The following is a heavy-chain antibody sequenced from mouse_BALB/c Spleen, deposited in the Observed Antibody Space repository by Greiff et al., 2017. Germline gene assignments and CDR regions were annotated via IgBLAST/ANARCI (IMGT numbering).Heavy chain of an antibody. CDR1: GYTFTSYY. D-gene: IGHD1-1*01. V-gene: IGHV1S56*01. Sequence: QVQLQQSGPELVKPGASVKMSCKASGYTFTSYYIHWVKQRPGQGLEWIGWIYPGDGSTKYNEKFKGKTTLTADKSSSTAYMLLSSLTSEDSAIYFCARHYYGSPFDYWGQGTTLTVSS. CDR2: IYPGDGST. CDR3: ARHYYGSPFDY. J-gene: IGHJ2*01.